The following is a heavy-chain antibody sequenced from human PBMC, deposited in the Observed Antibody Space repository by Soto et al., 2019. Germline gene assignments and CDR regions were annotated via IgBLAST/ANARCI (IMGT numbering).Heavy chain of an antibody. Sequence: QVQLVESGGGLVKPGGSLRLSCAASGFTFSSYGMHWVRQAPGKGLEWVAVISYDGSNKYYADSVKGRFTISRDNSKNTLYLQMNSLRAEDTAVYYCAKACHDSSGHLDYWGQGTLVTVSS. CDR3: AKACHDSSGHLDY. D-gene: IGHD3-22*01. J-gene: IGHJ4*02. CDR1: GFTFSSYG. CDR2: ISYDGSNK. V-gene: IGHV3-30*18.